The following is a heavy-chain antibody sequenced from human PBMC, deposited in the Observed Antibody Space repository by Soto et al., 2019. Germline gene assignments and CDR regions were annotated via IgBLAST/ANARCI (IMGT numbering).Heavy chain of an antibody. Sequence: PGESLKISCAASGFTFSSYWMHWVRQAPGKGLVWVSRIRSDGSNAEYADSVKGRFTISRDNAENTLYLQMNSLRVEDTAVYYCARGDGDYHDGNGYLGRHWGQGTLVTVSS. CDR2: IRSDGSNA. J-gene: IGHJ4*02. V-gene: IGHV3-74*03. D-gene: IGHD3-22*01. CDR3: ARGDGDYHDGNGYLGRH. CDR1: GFTFSSYW.